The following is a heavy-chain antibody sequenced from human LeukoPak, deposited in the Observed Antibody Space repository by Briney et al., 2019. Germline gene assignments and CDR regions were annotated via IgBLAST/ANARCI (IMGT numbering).Heavy chain of an antibody. CDR3: AKKSGDHFHFDF. D-gene: IGHD2-21*01. Sequence: GGSLRLSCAASGFTFNNYGMSWVRQTPGKGLEWVSTIGTSGANTYHADSVKGRFTISRDGSKNTLYLQMNSLRAEDTAVYHCAKKSGDHFHFDFWGQGTLVTVSS. J-gene: IGHJ4*02. V-gene: IGHV3-23*01. CDR2: IGTSGANT. CDR1: GFTFNNYG.